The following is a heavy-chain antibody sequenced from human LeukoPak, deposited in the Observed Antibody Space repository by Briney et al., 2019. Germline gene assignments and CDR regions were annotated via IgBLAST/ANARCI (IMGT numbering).Heavy chain of an antibody. Sequence: PSETLSLTCAVYGGSFSGYYWSWIRQPPGKGLEWIGEINHSGSTNYNPSLKSRVTLSVDTSKNQFSLKLSSVTAADTAVYYCARGRWFGELLWGFFDYWGQGTLVTVSS. CDR2: INHSGST. V-gene: IGHV4-34*01. D-gene: IGHD3-10*01. CDR1: GGSFSGYY. J-gene: IGHJ4*02. CDR3: ARGRWFGELLWGFFDY.